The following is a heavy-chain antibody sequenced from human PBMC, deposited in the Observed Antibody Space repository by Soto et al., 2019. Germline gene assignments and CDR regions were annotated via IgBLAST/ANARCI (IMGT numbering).Heavy chain of an antibody. D-gene: IGHD5-18*01. CDR1: GFTFSSYD. CDR2: IGTAGDT. CDR3: ARDDGYSSIYGMDV. Sequence: GGSLRLSCAASGFTFSSYDMHWVRQATGKGLEWVSAIGTAGDTYYPGSVKGRFTISRENAKNSLYLQMNSLRAEDTAVYYCARDDGYSSIYGMDVWGQGTTVTVSS. V-gene: IGHV3-13*01. J-gene: IGHJ6*02.